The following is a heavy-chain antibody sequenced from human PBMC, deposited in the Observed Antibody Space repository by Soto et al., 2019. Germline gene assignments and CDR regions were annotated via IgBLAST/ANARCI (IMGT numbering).Heavy chain of an antibody. Sequence: EVQLVESGGGLVQPGGSLRLSCAASEFTFSGRSVNWVRQAPGKGLVWVAGIDKVGTDSTYADSVKGRFTSSRDNAKNTVYLQMNSLRVEDTAVYYCARGWFGPDVWGKGTTVTVSS. CDR3: ARGWFGPDV. V-gene: IGHV3-74*01. J-gene: IGHJ6*03. CDR1: EFTFSGRS. D-gene: IGHD3-10*01. CDR2: IDKVGTDS.